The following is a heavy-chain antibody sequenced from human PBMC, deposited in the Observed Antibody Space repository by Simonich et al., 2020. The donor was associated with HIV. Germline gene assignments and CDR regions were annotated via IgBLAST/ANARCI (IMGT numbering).Heavy chain of an antibody. D-gene: IGHD2-2*01. CDR3: ARGFYQRLYYFDY. CDR1: GGSFRGYY. Sequence: QVQLQQWGAGLLKPSETLSLTCAVYGGSFRGYYWSWIRQPPGKGLEWIGEINHRGSPNYNPSLKSRVTISVDTSKNQFSLKLSSVTAADTAVYYCARGFYQRLYYFDYWGQGTLVTVSS. J-gene: IGHJ4*02. CDR2: INHRGSP. V-gene: IGHV4-34*01.